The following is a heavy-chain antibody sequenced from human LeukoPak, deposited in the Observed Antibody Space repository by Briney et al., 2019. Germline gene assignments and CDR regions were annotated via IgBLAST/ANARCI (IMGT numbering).Heavy chain of an antibody. Sequence: TGGSLRLSCAASGFTFSAYAMSWVRQAPGKGLEWVSAISRSGSSTDYADSVKGRFTISRDNSKNTLYLQMNSLRPEDTAVYYCAKGGDILTGYYLYWYSDLWGRGTLVTVSS. CDR1: GFTFSAYA. J-gene: IGHJ2*01. V-gene: IGHV3-23*01. D-gene: IGHD3-9*01. CDR2: ISRSGSST. CDR3: AKGGDILTGYYLYWYSDL.